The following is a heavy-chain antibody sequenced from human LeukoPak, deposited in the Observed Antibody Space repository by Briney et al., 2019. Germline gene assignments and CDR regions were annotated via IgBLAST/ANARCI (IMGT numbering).Heavy chain of an antibody. CDR3: ARGGGSPRN. CDR1: GGSINNHY. J-gene: IGHJ4*02. D-gene: IGHD3-10*01. CDR2: IYFTGTT. V-gene: IGHV4-59*11. Sequence: PSETLSLTYTVSGGSINNHYWSWIRQPPGMGLEWVGYIYFTGTTNYNPSLKSRVTISLDKSKNQFSLKLSSVTATDTAIYYCARGGGSPRNWGQGTLVTVSS.